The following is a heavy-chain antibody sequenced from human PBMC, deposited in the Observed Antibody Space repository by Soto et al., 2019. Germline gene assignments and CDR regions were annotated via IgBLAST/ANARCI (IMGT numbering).Heavy chain of an antibody. CDR1: GDSVSSNSAA. V-gene: IGHV6-1*01. CDR3: ARGYCSSTSCYTLYYYYYGMDV. Sequence: PSQTLSLTCVISGDSVSSNSAAWNWIRQSPSRGLEWLGRTYYRSKWYNDYAVSVKSRITINPDTSKNQFSLQLNSVTPEDTAVYYCARGYCSSTSCYTLYYYYYGMDVWGQGTTVTVSS. D-gene: IGHD2-2*02. CDR2: TYYRSKWYN. J-gene: IGHJ6*02.